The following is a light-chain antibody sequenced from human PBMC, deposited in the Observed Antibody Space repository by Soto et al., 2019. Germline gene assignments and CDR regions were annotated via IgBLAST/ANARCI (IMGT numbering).Light chain of an antibody. CDR1: QSIGTW. Sequence: DIQMTQSPSTLSASVGDRVTITCRASQSIGTWLAWYQQKPGKAPKLLIYKASNLESGVPSRFSGSGSGSEFTLTISSLQTDDFATYFCQQYKSYSWTFGQGTKVEIK. CDR3: QQYKSYSWT. J-gene: IGKJ1*01. CDR2: KAS. V-gene: IGKV1-5*03.